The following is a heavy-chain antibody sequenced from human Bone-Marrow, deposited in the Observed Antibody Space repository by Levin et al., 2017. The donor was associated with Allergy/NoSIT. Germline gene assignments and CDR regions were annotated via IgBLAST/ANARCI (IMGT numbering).Heavy chain of an antibody. CDR3: AKDEVYGRPEGTFDS. CDR2: VSNDGTKA. J-gene: IGHJ4*02. V-gene: IGHV3-30-3*02. CDR1: GFTFSDYS. D-gene: IGHD3-10*01. Sequence: GGSLRLSCTTSGFTFSDYSMYWVRQAPGKGLEWLPVVSNDGTKAYYAGPVKGRLTVSRDNSKNTLYLDIRSLKSDDTAVYYCAKDEVYGRPEGTFDSWGQGSLVIVSP.